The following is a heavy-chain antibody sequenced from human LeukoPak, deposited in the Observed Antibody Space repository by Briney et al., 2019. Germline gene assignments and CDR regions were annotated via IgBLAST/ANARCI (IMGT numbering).Heavy chain of an antibody. CDR1: GYTFTTYW. Sequence: GESLKISCKGSGYTFTTYWIGWVRQVPGKGLEWMGIIYPGDSDTRYSPSFQGQVTISADKSISTAYLQWSSLKASDTAMYYCARHPYGSGSYSNAFDIWGQGTMVTVSS. V-gene: IGHV5-51*01. J-gene: IGHJ3*02. D-gene: IGHD3-10*01. CDR2: IYPGDSDT. CDR3: ARHPYGSGSYSNAFDI.